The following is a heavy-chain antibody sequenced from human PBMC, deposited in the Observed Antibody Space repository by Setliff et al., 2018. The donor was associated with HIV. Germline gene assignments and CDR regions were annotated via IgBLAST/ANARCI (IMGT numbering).Heavy chain of an antibody. CDR2: IHHTGHI. J-gene: IGHJ4*02. D-gene: IGHD4-17*01. Sequence: PSETLSLTCAFYGASFTDYYWNWIRQPPGKGLEWIGEIHHTGHINYNPSFKSRVTMSLDMSTNQFSLKMASMTAADSAVYYCARSDVTPMTTIDYWGQGTQVTVSS. CDR3: ARSDVTPMTTIDY. V-gene: IGHV4-34*01. CDR1: GASFTDYY.